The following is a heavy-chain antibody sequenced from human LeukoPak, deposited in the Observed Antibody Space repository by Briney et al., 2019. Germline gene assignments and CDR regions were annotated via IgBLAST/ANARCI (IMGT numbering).Heavy chain of an antibody. Sequence: ASVKVSCKASGYTFTNYAMHWVRQAPGQRLEWMGWINAGNGNTKYSQEFQGRVTITADKSTSTAYMELSSLRSEDTAVYYCARGVEKADWGQGTLVAVSS. J-gene: IGHJ4*02. CDR1: GYTFTNYA. CDR3: ARGVEKAD. CDR2: INAGNGNT. V-gene: IGHV1-3*03. D-gene: IGHD5-24*01.